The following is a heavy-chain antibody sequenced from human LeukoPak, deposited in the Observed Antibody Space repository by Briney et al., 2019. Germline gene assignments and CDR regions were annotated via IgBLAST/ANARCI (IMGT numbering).Heavy chain of an antibody. CDR2: ISAYNGNT. D-gene: IGHD3-22*01. CDR1: GYTFTSYG. Sequence: ASVKVSCKASGYTFTSYGIRWVRPAPGQGLEWMGWISAYNGNTNYAQKLQGRVTMTTDTSTSTAYMELRSLRSDDTAVYYCARDFGPYYYDSSGYFPGYWGQGTLVTVSS. CDR3: ARDFGPYYYDSSGYFPGY. V-gene: IGHV1-18*01. J-gene: IGHJ4*02.